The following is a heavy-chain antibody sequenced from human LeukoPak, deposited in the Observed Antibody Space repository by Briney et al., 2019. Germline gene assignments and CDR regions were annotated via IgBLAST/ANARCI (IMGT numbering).Heavy chain of an antibody. V-gene: IGHV1-69*13. J-gene: IGHJ4*02. Sequence: SVKVSYKASGGTFSSYAISWVRQAPGQGLEWMGGIIPIFGTANYAQKFQGRVTITADESTSTAYMELSSLRSEDTAVYYCASNLYDTIDYWGQGTLVTVSS. CDR3: ASNLYDTIDY. CDR2: IIPIFGTA. D-gene: IGHD3-22*01. CDR1: GGTFSSYA.